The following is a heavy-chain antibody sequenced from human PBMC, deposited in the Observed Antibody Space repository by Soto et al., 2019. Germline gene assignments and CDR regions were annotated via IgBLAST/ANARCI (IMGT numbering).Heavy chain of an antibody. Sequence: SETLSLTCTVSGGSISSSSYYWGWIRQPPGKGLEWIGSIYYSGSTYYKPSLKSRVTISVDTSKNQFSLKLSSVTAADTAVYYCARQIYDSSGYYYAYWGQGTLVTVSS. J-gene: IGHJ4*02. CDR1: GGSISSSSYY. D-gene: IGHD3-22*01. CDR3: ARQIYDSSGYYYAY. V-gene: IGHV4-39*01. CDR2: IYYSGST.